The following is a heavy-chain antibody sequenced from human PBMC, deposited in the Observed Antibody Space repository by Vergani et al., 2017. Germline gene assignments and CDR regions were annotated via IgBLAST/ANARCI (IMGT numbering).Heavy chain of an antibody. J-gene: IGHJ4*02. V-gene: IGHV4-34*01. CDR2: INHSGST. D-gene: IGHD3-10*01. CDR3: ARAGARDFDY. Sequence: QVQLQESGPGLVKPSETLSLTCTVSGGSFSGYYWSWIRQPPGKGLEWIGEINHSGSTNYNPSLKSRVTISVDTSKNQFSLKLSSVTAADTAVYYCARAGARDFDYWGQGTLVTVSS. CDR1: GGSFSGYY.